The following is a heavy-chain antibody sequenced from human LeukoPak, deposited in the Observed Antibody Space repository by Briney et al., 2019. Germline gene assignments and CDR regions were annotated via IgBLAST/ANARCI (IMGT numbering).Heavy chain of an antibody. CDR1: GFTFSNSG. V-gene: IGHV3-33*01. CDR2: IWFDGSNE. CDR3: ARGDIQLWGIDY. Sequence: GRSLRLSCAASGFTFSNSGMHWVRQAPGKGLEWVAVIWFDGSNEYYADSVKGRFTISRDNSKNTLYLQMNSLRAEDTAVYYCARGDIQLWGIDYWGQGTLVTVSS. D-gene: IGHD5-18*01. J-gene: IGHJ4*02.